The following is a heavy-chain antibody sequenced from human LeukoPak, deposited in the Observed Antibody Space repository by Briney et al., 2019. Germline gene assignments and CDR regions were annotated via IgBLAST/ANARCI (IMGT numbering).Heavy chain of an antibody. J-gene: IGHJ4*02. Sequence: GGSLRLSCATSGFTFDNYAMHWVRQAPGKGLEWVSGITWNSGSIAYADSVKGRFTISRDNAKNSLYLQMNSLTADDVAFYYCTRSTGWYNYFDYWGQGALVTVSS. D-gene: IGHD6-19*01. CDR2: ITWNSGSI. CDR3: TRSTGWYNYFDY. CDR1: GFTFDNYA. V-gene: IGHV3-9*03.